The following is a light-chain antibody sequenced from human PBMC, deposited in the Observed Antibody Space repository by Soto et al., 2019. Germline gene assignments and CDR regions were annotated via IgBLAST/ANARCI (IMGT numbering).Light chain of an antibody. CDR1: SSNIGSNY. J-gene: IGLJ2*01. V-gene: IGLV1-47*01. CDR3: AAWDDSLSGPHVV. Sequence: QSVLTQPLSASGTPGQRVTISCSGSSSNIGSNYVYWYQQLPGTAPKLLIYRNNQRPSGVPDRFSGSKSGTSASLAISGLRSEDEADYYCAAWDDSLSGPHVVFGGGTQLTVL. CDR2: RNN.